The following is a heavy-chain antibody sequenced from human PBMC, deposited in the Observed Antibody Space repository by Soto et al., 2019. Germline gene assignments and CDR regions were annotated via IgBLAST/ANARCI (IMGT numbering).Heavy chain of an antibody. J-gene: IGHJ3*02. Sequence: PSETRSLTCTVSGGSISSRIYYWGWIRQPPGMGLEWIGSIYYSGSTNCNPSLKSRITMSVDTSRNQFSLRLTSVTAADTAVYYCARHFDYPAAFDIWGQGTVVTVSS. CDR2: IYYSGST. CDR1: GGSISSRIYY. V-gene: IGHV4-39*01. CDR3: ARHFDYPAAFDI. D-gene: IGHD4-17*01.